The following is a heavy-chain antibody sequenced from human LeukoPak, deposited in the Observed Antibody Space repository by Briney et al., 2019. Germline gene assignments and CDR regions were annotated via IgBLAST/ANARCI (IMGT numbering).Heavy chain of an antibody. CDR3: AKMVRGTNSYYFDY. CDR1: GFTFSDYF. D-gene: IGHD3-10*01. J-gene: IGHJ4*02. V-gene: IGHV3-11*01. CDR2: ISGSGSII. Sequence: GGSLRLSCAASGFTFSDYFMHWIRQAPGKGLEWVSYISGSGSIIYYADSVTGRFTISTDNAKNSLYLQMNSLRAEDTALYYCAKMVRGTNSYYFDYWGQGTLVTVSS.